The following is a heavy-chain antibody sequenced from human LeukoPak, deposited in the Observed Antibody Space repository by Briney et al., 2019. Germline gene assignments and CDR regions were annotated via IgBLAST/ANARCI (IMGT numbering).Heavy chain of an antibody. Sequence: GGSLRLSCAASGFTFDDYAMHWVRQAPGKGLEWVSGISWNSGSIGYADSVKGRFTISRDNAKNSLYLQMNSLRAEDTALYYCAKDRARRVVPAALLSWGQGTLVTVSS. CDR2: ISWNSGSI. CDR1: GFTFDDYA. V-gene: IGHV3-9*01. D-gene: IGHD2-2*02. CDR3: AKDRARRVVPAALLS. J-gene: IGHJ4*02.